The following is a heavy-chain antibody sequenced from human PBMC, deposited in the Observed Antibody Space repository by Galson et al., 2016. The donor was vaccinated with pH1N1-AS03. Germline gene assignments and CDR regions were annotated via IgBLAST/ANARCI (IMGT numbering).Heavy chain of an antibody. V-gene: IGHV1-2*04. CDR1: GYIFTGFY. CDR2: INTDSGVT. D-gene: IGHD2-2*01. J-gene: IGHJ6*02. CDR3: ARDPRGPCTSATCPTTYYFYMDV. Sequence: SVKVSCKASGYIFTGFYVHWVRQAPGQGLEWRGWINTDSGVTNYAQKFEAWVTMTRYTSVSTAYMELYVLKSDDTAVYYCARDPRGPCTSATCPTTYYFYMDVWGQGTTVIVSS.